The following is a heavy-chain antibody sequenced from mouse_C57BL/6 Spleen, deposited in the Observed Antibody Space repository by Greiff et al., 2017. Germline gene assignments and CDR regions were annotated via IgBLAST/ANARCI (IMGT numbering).Heavy chain of an antibody. V-gene: IGHV1-4*01. D-gene: IGHD1-1*01. Sequence: QVQLQQSGAELARPGASVKMSCKAFGYTFTSYTMHWVKQRPGQGLEWIGYINPSSGYTKYNQKFKDKATLTADKSSSTAYMQLSSLTSEDSAVYYCARLITTVVGDFDYWGQGTTLTVSS. J-gene: IGHJ2*01. CDR3: ARLITTVVGDFDY. CDR2: INPSSGYT. CDR1: GYTFTSYT.